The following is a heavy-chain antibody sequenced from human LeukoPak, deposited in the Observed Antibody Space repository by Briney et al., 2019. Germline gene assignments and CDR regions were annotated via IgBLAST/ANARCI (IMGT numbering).Heavy chain of an antibody. Sequence: ASETLSLTCTVSGGSISSYYWSRIRQPAGKGLEWIGRIYTSGSTNYNPSLKSRVTMSVDTSKNQFSLKLSSVTAADTAVYYCARNIVVVPNAFDIWGQGTMVTVSS. CDR3: ARNIVVVPNAFDI. V-gene: IGHV4-4*07. CDR2: IYTSGST. CDR1: GGSISSYY. D-gene: IGHD2-2*01. J-gene: IGHJ3*02.